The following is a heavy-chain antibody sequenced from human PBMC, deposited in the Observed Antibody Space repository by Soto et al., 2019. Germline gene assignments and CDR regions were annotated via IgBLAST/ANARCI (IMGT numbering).Heavy chain of an antibody. Sequence: SETLSLTCKVTSGSMNNYYWHWIRQPPGKGLEWIGNIFYSGSTNYSPSVESRVSILVDTSKNQFSLTLRSVTAADTAVYYCARVAASSSFQFSFTGLDVWGQGTTVTVSS. V-gene: IGHV4-59*01. CDR1: SGSMNNYY. J-gene: IGHJ6*02. CDR2: IFYSGST. CDR3: ARVAASSSFQFSFTGLDV. D-gene: IGHD3-3*01.